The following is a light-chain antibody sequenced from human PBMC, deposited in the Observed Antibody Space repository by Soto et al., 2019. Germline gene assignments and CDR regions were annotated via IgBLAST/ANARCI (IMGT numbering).Light chain of an antibody. CDR1: SGHSSYA. CDR3: QTWGAGNWV. J-gene: IGLJ3*02. V-gene: IGLV4-69*01. CDR2: VNSDGSH. Sequence: QSVLTQSTSASASLGASVKLTCTLSSGHSSYAIAWHHQQPEKGPRYLMKVNSDGSHSKGDGIPDRFSGSSSGAERYLTISSLQSEDEADYYCQTWGAGNWVFGGGTKVTVL.